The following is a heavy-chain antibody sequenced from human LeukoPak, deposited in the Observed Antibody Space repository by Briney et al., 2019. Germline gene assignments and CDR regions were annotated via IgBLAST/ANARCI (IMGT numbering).Heavy chain of an antibody. Sequence: QPGGSLRLSCAASGFSLSGNAVSWVRQAPGKRPEWVVGIGPDDATFYPASVRGRFTISRDTSQNTMYLQMNSLRAEDTALYYCAKGNLQLGQDACDIWGQGTMVTVSS. CDR2: IGPDDAT. D-gene: IGHD5-18*01. CDR3: AKGNLQLGQDACDI. V-gene: IGHV3-23*01. CDR1: GFSLSGNA. J-gene: IGHJ3*02.